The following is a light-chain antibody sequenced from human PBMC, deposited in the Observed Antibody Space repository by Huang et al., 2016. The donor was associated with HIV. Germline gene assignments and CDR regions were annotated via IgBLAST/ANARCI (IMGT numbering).Light chain of an antibody. CDR3: QQGYSVPWT. CDR2: AAS. Sequence: DIQMTQSPSSLSASVGDRVTITCRASQSVSGFLNWYQQKPGKAPKLLIYAASSLQSGVPSRCGGSGSGTDFTLTISSLQPEDFASYYCQQGYSVPWTFGQGTRVEIK. CDR1: QSVSGF. J-gene: IGKJ1*01. V-gene: IGKV1-39*01.